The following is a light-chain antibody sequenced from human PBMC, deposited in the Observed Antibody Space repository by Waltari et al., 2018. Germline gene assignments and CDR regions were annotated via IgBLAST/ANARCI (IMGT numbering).Light chain of an antibody. V-gene: IGLV3-21*03. Sequence: SYVLTQPLSVSVAPGKPARMSCGGNDIGSKSVHWYQQKPGQAPVLVVYDDSDRPSGIPERVSGSNSGNTATLTISRVEAGDEADYYCQVWDSSSDHPVFGGGTKLTVL. J-gene: IGLJ3*02. CDR3: QVWDSSSDHPV. CDR2: DDS. CDR1: DIGSKS.